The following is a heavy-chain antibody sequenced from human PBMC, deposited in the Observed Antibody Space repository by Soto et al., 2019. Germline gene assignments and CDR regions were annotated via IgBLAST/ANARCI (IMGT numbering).Heavy chain of an antibody. V-gene: IGHV4-39*01. CDR1: GGSISSSSYY. D-gene: IGHD6-13*01. J-gene: IGHJ6*02. Sequence: SETLSLTCTVSGGSISSSSYYWGWIRQPPXKGLEWIGSIYYSGSTYYNPSLKSRVTISVDTSKNQFSLKLSSVTAADTAVYYCASTNIAAAGNYYYYGMDVWGQGTTVTVSS. CDR2: IYYSGST. CDR3: ASTNIAAAGNYYYYGMDV.